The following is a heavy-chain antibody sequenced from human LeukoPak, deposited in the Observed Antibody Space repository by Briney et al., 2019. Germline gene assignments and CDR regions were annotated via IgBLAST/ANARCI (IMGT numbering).Heavy chain of an antibody. J-gene: IGHJ4*02. CDR1: GFTFSSYG. D-gene: IGHD6-6*01. CDR2: ISYDGSNK. CDR3: AKDWDSSSSF. V-gene: IGHV3-30*18. Sequence: PGGSLRLSCAASGFTFSSYGMHWARQAPGKGLKWVAVISYDGSNKYYADSVKGRFTISRDNSKNTLYLQMNSLRAEDTAVYYCAKDWDSSSSFWGQGTLVTVSS.